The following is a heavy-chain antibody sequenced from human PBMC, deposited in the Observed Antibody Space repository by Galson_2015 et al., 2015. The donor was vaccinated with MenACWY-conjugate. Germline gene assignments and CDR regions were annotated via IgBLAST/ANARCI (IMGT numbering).Heavy chain of an antibody. CDR1: GFIFSNSG. CDR3: AEASSADPSGLCSWFLH. CDR2: ISGSGGGT. D-gene: IGHD6-19*01. V-gene: IGHV3-23*01. Sequence: SLRLSCAASGFIFSNSGMTWVRQAPGKGLEWVSTISGSGGGTYYADSVKGRFTISRDNSENTLYLQMSSLRAEDTAVYYCAEASSADPSGLCSWFLHWGQGTLVTVSS. J-gene: IGHJ4*02.